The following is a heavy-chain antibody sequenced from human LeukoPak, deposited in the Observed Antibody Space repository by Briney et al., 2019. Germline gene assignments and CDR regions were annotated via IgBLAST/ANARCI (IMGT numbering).Heavy chain of an antibody. V-gene: IGHV1-2*02. J-gene: IGHJ4*02. CDR1: GYTFTGYY. CDR2: INPNSGGT. Sequence: ASVKVSCKASGYTFTGYYMHWVRQAPGQGLEWMGWINPNSGGTNYAQKFQGRVTMTRDTSISTAYMELSRLRSDDTAVYYCARDRGRNYYDSSGYYLYTDFDYWGQGTLVTVSS. CDR3: ARDRGRNYYDSSGYYLYTDFDY. D-gene: IGHD3-22*01.